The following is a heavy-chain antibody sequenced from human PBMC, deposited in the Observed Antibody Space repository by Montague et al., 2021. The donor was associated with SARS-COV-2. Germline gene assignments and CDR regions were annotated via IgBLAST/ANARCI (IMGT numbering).Heavy chain of an antibody. CDR3: ASMLSGWYASDY. CDR2: ISYEGSVQ. Sequence: SLRLSCTASGFGFNNFGMHWVRQAPGKGLEWLAVISYEGSVQYYADSVKGRFTISRDNSKNTLYLQMNSLRAEDTAVYYCASMLSGWYASDYWGQGTLVTVSS. D-gene: IGHD6-19*01. V-gene: IGHV3-30*03. J-gene: IGHJ4*02. CDR1: GFGFNNFG.